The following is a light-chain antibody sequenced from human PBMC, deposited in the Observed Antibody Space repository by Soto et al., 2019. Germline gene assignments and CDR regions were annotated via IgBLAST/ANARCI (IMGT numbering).Light chain of an antibody. CDR2: EVT. V-gene: IGLV2-14*01. Sequence: QSALTQPASVSGSPGQTITISCTGTSSDVGGYNAVSWYQHRPGKAPKLIIYEVTHRPAGISDRFSASKSGNTASLTISGLRSDDEADYFCATWYDILNGFYVFGTGTKATVL. CDR3: ATWYDILNGFYV. J-gene: IGLJ1*01. CDR1: SSDVGGYNA.